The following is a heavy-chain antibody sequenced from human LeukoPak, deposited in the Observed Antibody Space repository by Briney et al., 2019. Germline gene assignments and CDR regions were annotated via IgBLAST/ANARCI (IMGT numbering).Heavy chain of an antibody. CDR3: ARDSYYDSTFDY. Sequence: QAGGSLRLSGAASGFTFSSYGMHWVRQAPGKGLEWVAVIWYDGSNKYYADSVKGRFTISRDNSKNTLYLQMNSLRAEDTAVYYCARDSYYDSTFDYWGQGTLVTVSS. J-gene: IGHJ4*02. V-gene: IGHV3-33*01. D-gene: IGHD3-22*01. CDR1: GFTFSSYG. CDR2: IWYDGSNK.